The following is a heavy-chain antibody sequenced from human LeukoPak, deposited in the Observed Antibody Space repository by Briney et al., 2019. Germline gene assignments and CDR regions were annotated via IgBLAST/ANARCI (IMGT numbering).Heavy chain of an antibody. CDR1: GFTFSSFA. CDR2: ISGSGDST. J-gene: IGHJ4*02. V-gene: IGHV3-23*01. CDR3: AKQLGYCSDGSCYFPY. D-gene: IGHD2-15*01. Sequence: GGSLRLSCAASGFTFSSFAMNWVRQAPGKGLEWVSVISGSGDSTYHADSVKGRFTISRDNSKNTLYLQMNSLRAEDTAVYYCAKQLGYCSDGSCYFPYWGQGTLVTVSS.